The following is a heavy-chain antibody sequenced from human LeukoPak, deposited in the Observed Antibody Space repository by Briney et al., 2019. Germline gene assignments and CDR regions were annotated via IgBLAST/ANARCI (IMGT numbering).Heavy chain of an antibody. J-gene: IGHJ3*02. Sequence: GGSLRLSCVASGFTFSRYGMHWVRQAPGKGLEWVAFVRYDGNNKYYVDSVKGRFTISRDNSKNTLYLQMNSLRAEDTAVYYCARDRGYSYDPDAFDIWGQGTMVTVSS. V-gene: IGHV3-30*02. CDR2: VRYDGNNK. D-gene: IGHD5-18*01. CDR3: ARDRGYSYDPDAFDI. CDR1: GFTFSRYG.